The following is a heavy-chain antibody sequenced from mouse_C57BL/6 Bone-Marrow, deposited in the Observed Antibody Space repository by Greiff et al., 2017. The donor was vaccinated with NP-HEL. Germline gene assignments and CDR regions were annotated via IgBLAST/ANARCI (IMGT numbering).Heavy chain of an antibody. Sequence: VQLQQSGPELVKPGASVKISCKASGYTFTDYYMNWVKQSHGKSLEWIGDINPNNGGTSYNQKFKGKATLTVDKSSSTAYMELRSLTSEDSAVYYCARWGGYDPFAYWGQGTLVTVSA. J-gene: IGHJ3*01. CDR3: ARWGGYDPFAY. V-gene: IGHV1-26*01. CDR1: GYTFTDYY. CDR2: INPNNGGT. D-gene: IGHD2-2*01.